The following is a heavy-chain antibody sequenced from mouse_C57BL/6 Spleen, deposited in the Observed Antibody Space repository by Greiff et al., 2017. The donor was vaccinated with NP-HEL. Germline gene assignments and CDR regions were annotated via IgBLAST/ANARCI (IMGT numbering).Heavy chain of an antibody. CDR3: EREDDYGGPYFDY. D-gene: IGHD2-4*01. CDR2: ISSGSSTL. V-gene: IGHV5-17*01. CDR1: GFTFSDYG. J-gene: IGHJ2*01. Sequence: EVKVVESGGGLVKPGGSLKLSCAASGFTFSDYGMHWVRQAPEKGLEWVAYISSGSSTLYYADTVKGRFTISRDNAKNTLFLQMTSRRSEDTAMYYCEREDDYGGPYFDYWGQGTTLTVSS.